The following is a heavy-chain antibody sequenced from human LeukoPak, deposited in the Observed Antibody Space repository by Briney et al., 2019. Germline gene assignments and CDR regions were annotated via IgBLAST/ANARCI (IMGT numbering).Heavy chain of an antibody. D-gene: IGHD6-13*01. CDR2: INHSGST. J-gene: IGHJ6*02. CDR1: GGSFSGYY. V-gene: IGHV4-34*01. Sequence: PSETLSLTCAVYGGSFSGYYWSWIRQPPGKGLEWIGEINHSGSTNYNPSLKSRVTISVDTSKNRFSLKLSSVTAADTAMYYCARSYSSSDHYYYYGTDVWGQGTTVTVSS. CDR3: ARSYSSSDHYYYYGTDV.